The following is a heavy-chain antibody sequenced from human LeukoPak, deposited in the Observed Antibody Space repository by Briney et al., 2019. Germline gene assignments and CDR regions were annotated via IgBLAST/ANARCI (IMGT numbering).Heavy chain of an antibody. CDR3: ARRPIASTDYYYFLDV. CDR2: ISGSSSFI. Sequence: GGSLRLSCAASEVTFSSYSMNWVRQAPGKGLEWVSSISGSSSFIYYADSVRGRFTISRDNAKNSLYLQMDSLRAEDTAVYYCARRPIASTDYYYFLDVWGKGTRSPSP. J-gene: IGHJ6*03. CDR1: EVTFSSYS. D-gene: IGHD6-13*01. V-gene: IGHV3-21*01.